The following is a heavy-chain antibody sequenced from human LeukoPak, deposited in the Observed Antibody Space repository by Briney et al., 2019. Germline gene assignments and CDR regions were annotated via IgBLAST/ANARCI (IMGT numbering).Heavy chain of an antibody. CDR3: VRAAMPYIINGRRFDY. J-gene: IGHJ4*02. Sequence: HPGESLRLSCAASGFTSSAYDMHWVRQITGGGLEWVSTSGTVGDTFYSDSVKGRFTISRVNAKNSVHLQMDSLRVEDSAIYFCVRAAMPYIINGRRFDYWGQGTLVTVSS. CDR2: SGTVGDT. D-gene: IGHD2-2*01. V-gene: IGHV3-13*04. CDR1: GFTSSAYD.